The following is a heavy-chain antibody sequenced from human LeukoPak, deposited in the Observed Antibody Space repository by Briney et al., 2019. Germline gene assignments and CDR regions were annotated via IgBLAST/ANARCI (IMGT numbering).Heavy chain of an antibody. V-gene: IGHV4-34*01. CDR2: TNHSGST. CDR1: GGSFSTYY. CDR3: ARGTYDSSGYYYMHYFDY. J-gene: IGHJ4*02. D-gene: IGHD3-22*01. Sequence: SETLSLTCAVYGGSFSTYYWSWIRQPPGKGLEWIGETNHSGSTNYNPSLKSRVTISVDTSKNQFSLKLSSVTAADTAVYYCARGTYDSSGYYYMHYFDYWGQGTLVTVSS.